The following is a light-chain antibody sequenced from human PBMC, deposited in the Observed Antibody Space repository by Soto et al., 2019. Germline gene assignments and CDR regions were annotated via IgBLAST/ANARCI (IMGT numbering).Light chain of an antibody. Sequence: DIQITQSSSTMAISVGDSAPITCRASQGIRNFLAWYQHKPGKAPNLLVYAASSLQSGVPSRFTGSGSGTDFTLTISSLQPEDFATYFCRQSYTTPITFGQGTRLEIK. CDR2: AAS. CDR1: QGIRNF. V-gene: IGKV1-39*01. CDR3: RQSYTTPIT. J-gene: IGKJ5*01.